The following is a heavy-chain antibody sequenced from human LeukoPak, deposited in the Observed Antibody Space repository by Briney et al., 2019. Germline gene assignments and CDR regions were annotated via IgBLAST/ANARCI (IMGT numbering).Heavy chain of an antibody. V-gene: IGHV3-30-3*01. Sequence: PGGSLRLSCAASGFTFRNYAIHWARQAPGKGLEWVAFISYDGAVTYYADSVKGRFTISRDNSKSTLYLHMNSLRAEDTAVYYCARVGAAAGTSWGQGTLVTVSS. CDR1: GFTFRNYA. CDR2: ISYDGAVT. CDR3: ARVGAAAGTS. J-gene: IGHJ4*02. D-gene: IGHD6-13*01.